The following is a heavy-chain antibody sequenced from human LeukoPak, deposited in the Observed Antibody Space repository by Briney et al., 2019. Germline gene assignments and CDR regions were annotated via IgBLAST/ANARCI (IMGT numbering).Heavy chain of an antibody. D-gene: IGHD6-13*01. CDR1: GGSISSSSYY. J-gene: IGHJ4*02. V-gene: IGHV4-39*01. CDR3: ARRPRAGFDY. CDR2: SYYSGST. Sequence: PSETLSLTCTVSGGSISSSSYYWGWIRQPPGKGLEWIGSSYYSGSTYYNPSLKSRVTISVDTSKNQFSLKLSSVTAADTAVYYCARRPRAGFDYWGQGTLVTVSS.